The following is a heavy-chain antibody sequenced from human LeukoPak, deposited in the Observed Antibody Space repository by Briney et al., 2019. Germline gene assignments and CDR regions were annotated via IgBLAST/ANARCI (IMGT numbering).Heavy chain of an antibody. CDR2: IYYSGST. V-gene: IGHV4-59*01. D-gene: IGHD6-13*01. CDR3: ARDGQQLEGGYFDY. J-gene: IGHJ4*02. CDR1: GGSISSYY. Sequence: SETLSLTCTVSGGSISSYYWSWIRQPPGKGLEWIGYIYYSGSTNYNPSLKSRVTISVDTSKNQFSLKLSSVTAADTAVYYCARDGQQLEGGYFDYWGQGTLVTVSS.